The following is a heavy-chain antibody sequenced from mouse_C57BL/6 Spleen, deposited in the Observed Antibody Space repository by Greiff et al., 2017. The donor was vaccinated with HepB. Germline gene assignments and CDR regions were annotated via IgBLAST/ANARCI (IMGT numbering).Heavy chain of an antibody. D-gene: IGHD2-3*01. CDR2: IDPNSGGT. J-gene: IGHJ2*01. CDR1: GYTFTSYW. V-gene: IGHV1-72*01. Sequence: QVQLQQPGAELVKPGASVKLSCKASGYTFTSYWMHWVKQRPGRGPEWIGRIDPNSGGTKYNEKFKSKATLTVDKPSSAAYMQLSSLTSEDSAVYYCARWSIYAAYQYYFDYWGQGTTLTVSS. CDR3: ARWSIYAAYQYYFDY.